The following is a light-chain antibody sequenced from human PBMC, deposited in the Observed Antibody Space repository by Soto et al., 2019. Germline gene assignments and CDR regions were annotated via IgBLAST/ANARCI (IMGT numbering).Light chain of an antibody. CDR1: QSVDSTF. J-gene: IGKJ1*01. CDR3: QQYVSSVT. V-gene: IGKV3-20*01. Sequence: EIVLTQSPGSLSLSPGERATLSCRASQSVDSTFFAWYQQKPGQAPRLLIYGASKRATGIPDRFSGSGYGTDFTLTISSLEPEDFAVYYCQQYVSSVTFGQGTKVEIK. CDR2: GAS.